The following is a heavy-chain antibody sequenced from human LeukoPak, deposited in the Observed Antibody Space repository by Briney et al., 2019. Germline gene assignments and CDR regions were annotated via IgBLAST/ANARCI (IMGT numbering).Heavy chain of an antibody. Sequence: PSETLSLTCTVSGGSISSSSYYWGWIRQPPGKGLEWIGSIYYSGSTYYNPSLKSRVTISVDTSKNQFSLKLSSVTAADPAVYYCARGDYDSSGYGIYWGQGTLVTVSS. J-gene: IGHJ4*02. V-gene: IGHV4-39*07. CDR3: ARGDYDSSGYGIY. CDR1: GGSISSSSYY. CDR2: IYYSGST. D-gene: IGHD3-22*01.